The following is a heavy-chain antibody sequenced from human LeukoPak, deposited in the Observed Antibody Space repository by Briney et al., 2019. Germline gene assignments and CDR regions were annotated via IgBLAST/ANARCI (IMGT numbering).Heavy chain of an antibody. D-gene: IGHD3-10*01. CDR3: ARLLPMVREVDY. CDR1: GGSISSASYY. J-gene: IGHJ4*02. V-gene: IGHV4-39*01. CDR2: IHYSGTT. Sequence: PSETLSLTCTVSGGSISSASYYWGWIRQPPGKGLEWIGSIHYSGTTYYTPSLKSRVTISVDTSKNQFSLELSSVTAADTAVYYCARLLPMVREVDYWGQGTLVTVSS.